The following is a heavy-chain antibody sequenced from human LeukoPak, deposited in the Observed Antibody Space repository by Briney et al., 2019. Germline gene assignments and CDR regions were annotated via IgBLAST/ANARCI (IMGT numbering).Heavy chain of an antibody. D-gene: IGHD3-10*01. CDR2: INPNSGGT. J-gene: IGHJ3*02. Sequence: ASVKVSCKASGYTFTGYYMHWVRQAPGQGLEWMGWINPNSGGTNYAQKFQGRVTMTRDTSISTAYMELSRLRSDDTAVYYCARSLLWFGEVLDDAFDIWGQGTMVTVSS. CDR1: GYTFTGYY. CDR3: ARSLLWFGEVLDDAFDI. V-gene: IGHV1-2*02.